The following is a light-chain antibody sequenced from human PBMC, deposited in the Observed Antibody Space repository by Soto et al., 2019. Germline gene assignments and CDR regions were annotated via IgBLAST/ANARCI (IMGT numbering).Light chain of an antibody. CDR1: QYISDY. Sequence: DIQLTQSPSSLSASVGDRVTITCQASQYISDYLHWYQQKPGKAPKLLIYDASNLETGVPSRFSGSGFGPDFTFTISRLQPEDIASYYYQLYDNLPSVTFGQGTRLEIK. V-gene: IGKV1-33*01. CDR3: QLYDNLPSVT. CDR2: DAS. J-gene: IGKJ5*01.